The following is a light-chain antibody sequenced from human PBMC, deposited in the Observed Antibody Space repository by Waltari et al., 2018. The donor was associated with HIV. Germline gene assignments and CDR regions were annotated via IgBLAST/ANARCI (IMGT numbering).Light chain of an antibody. V-gene: IGKV1-5*03. CDR3: QQYNSDPS. CDR1: QPINTW. CDR2: KSS. J-gene: IGKJ5*01. Sequence: DIQMTQSPSSLAAFVGDRVSITCRASQPINTWLALDQQQSGSTPTLLVYKSSTLQVGVPPRFSGSGWGTDFTLAIDTVQPDDFATYYCQQYNSDPSFGQGTRL.